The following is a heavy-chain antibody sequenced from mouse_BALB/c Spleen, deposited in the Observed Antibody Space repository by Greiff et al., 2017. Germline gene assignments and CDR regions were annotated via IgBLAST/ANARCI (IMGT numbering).Heavy chain of an antibody. D-gene: IGHD2-10*02. J-gene: IGHJ1*01. CDR3: AREKYGNHWYFDV. V-gene: IGHV3-6*02. CDR1: GYSITSGYY. CDR2: ISYDGSN. Sequence: EVQLQESGPGLVKPSQSLSLTCSVTGYSITSGYYWNWIRQFPGNKLEWMGYISYDGSNNYNPSLKNRISITRDTSKNQFFLKLNSVTTEDTATYYCAREKYGNHWYFDVWGAGTTVTVSS.